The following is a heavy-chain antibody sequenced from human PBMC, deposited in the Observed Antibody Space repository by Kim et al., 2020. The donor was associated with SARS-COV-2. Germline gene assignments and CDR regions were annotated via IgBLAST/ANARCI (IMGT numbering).Heavy chain of an antibody. CDR1: GYTFTGYY. D-gene: IGHD6-6*01. Sequence: ASVKVSCKASGYTFTGYYMHWVRQAPGQGLEWMGRINPNSGGTNYAQKFQGRVTMTRDTSISTAYMELSRLRSDDTAVYYCAGGLDIAAPTSPQFDYWGQGTVVTVSS. J-gene: IGHJ4*02. V-gene: IGHV1-2*06. CDR2: INPNSGGT. CDR3: AGGLDIAAPTSPQFDY.